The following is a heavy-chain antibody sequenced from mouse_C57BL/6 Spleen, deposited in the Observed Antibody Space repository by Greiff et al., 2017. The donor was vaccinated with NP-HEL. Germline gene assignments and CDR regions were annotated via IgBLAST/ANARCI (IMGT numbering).Heavy chain of an antibody. D-gene: IGHD3-2*02. CDR2: IWSGGST. Sequence: VKLMESGPGLVQPSQSLSITCTVSGFSLTSYGVHWVRQSPGKGLEWLGVIWSGGSTDYNAAFISRLSISKDNSKSQVFFKMNSLQADDTAIYYCARGTAQATFDYWGQGTTLTVSS. J-gene: IGHJ2*01. V-gene: IGHV2-2*01. CDR3: ARGTAQATFDY. CDR1: GFSLTSYG.